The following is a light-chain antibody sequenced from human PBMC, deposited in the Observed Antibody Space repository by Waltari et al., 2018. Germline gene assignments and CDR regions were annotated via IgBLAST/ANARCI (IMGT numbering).Light chain of an antibody. CDR2: ETS. J-gene: IGKJ4*01. CDR1: QNVGIF. CDR3: QQRSNWPPLT. V-gene: IGKV3-11*01. Sequence: EIVLTQSPATLSLSPGQRATLSCRASQNVGIFLALYQQKPGQAPRLLIYETSKRTTGIPARFSGSGSGTDFALTISSLEPEDFAVYYCQQRSNWPPLTFGGGTRVEIK.